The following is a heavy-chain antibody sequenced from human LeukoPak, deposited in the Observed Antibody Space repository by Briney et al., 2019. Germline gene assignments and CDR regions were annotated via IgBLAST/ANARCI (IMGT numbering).Heavy chain of an antibody. J-gene: IGHJ5*02. V-gene: IGHV4-61*02. Sequence: SETLSLTCTVSRGSISSGNYYRSWIRQPAGKGLEWIGRFHTRGRTNYNPSLKSRVIISVDTSKNQFSLKLNSVTAADTAVYYCARVDGSCSGGSCPSGNWFDPWGQGTLVTVSS. D-gene: IGHD2-15*01. CDR2: FHTRGRT. CDR1: RGSISSGNYY. CDR3: ARVDGSCSGGSCPSGNWFDP.